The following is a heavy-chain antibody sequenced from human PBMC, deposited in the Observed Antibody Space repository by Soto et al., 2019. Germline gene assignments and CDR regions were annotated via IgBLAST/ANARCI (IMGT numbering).Heavy chain of an antibody. J-gene: IGHJ6*02. CDR3: ARDFLRGIASMDV. CDR2: IYYSGST. CDR1: GGSVSSGSYY. V-gene: IGHV4-61*01. Sequence: PSETLSLTCTVSGGSVSSGSYYWSWIRQPPGKGLEWIGYIYYSGSTNYNPSLKSRVTISVDTSKNQFSLKLSSVTAADTAVYYCARDFLRGIASMDVWGQGTTVTVSS. D-gene: IGHD6-13*01.